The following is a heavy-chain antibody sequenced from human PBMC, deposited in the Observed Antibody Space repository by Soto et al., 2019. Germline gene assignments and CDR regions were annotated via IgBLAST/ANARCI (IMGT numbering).Heavy chain of an antibody. D-gene: IGHD2-15*01. V-gene: IGHV1-69*13. CDR2: IIPIFGTA. CDR3: ARYLGCSGGIFFAPYYYYGMDV. Sequence: SVKVSCKASGGTFSSYAISWVRQAPGQGLEWMGGIIPIFGTANYAQKFQGRVTITADESTSTAYMELSSLRSEDTAVYYCARYLGCSGGIFFAPYYYYGMDVWGQGTTVTVSS. CDR1: GGTFSSYA. J-gene: IGHJ6*02.